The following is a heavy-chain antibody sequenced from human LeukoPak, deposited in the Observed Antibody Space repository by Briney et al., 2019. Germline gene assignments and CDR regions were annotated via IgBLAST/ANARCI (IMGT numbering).Heavy chain of an antibody. D-gene: IGHD3-22*01. V-gene: IGHV1-46*01. CDR1: GYTFTSYY. CDR3: ARPHRYDSSGYYSGLDY. CDR2: INPSGGST. Sequence: GASVKVSCEASGYTFTSYYMHWVRQAPGQGLEWMGIINPSGGSTSYAQKFQGRVTMTRDMSTSTVYMELSSLRSEDTAVYYCARPHRYDSSGYYSGLDYWGQGTLVTVSS. J-gene: IGHJ4*02.